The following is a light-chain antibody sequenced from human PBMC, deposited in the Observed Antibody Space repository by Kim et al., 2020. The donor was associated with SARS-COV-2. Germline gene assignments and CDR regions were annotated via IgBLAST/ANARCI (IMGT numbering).Light chain of an antibody. CDR1: PSSSTW. CDR3: QVYSGESRTWK. Sequence: VGDRVTITCRANPSSSTWLAWYQQKPGKAPNLLIYKTSILESGVPSRFSGSGSGAEFTITIASLQPDDFATYYCQVYSGESRTWKFGQGTKVDIK. J-gene: IGKJ1*01. V-gene: IGKV1-5*03. CDR2: KTS.